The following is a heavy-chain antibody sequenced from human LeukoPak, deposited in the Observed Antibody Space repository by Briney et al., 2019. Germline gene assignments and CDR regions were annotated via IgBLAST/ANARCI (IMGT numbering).Heavy chain of an antibody. Sequence: GGSLRLSCAASGFTFSSYSMNWVRQASGKGLEWVSSISSSSSYIYYADSVKGRFTISRDNAKNSLYLQMNSLRAEDTAVYYCARETEWLENAFDIWGQGTMVTVSS. V-gene: IGHV3-21*01. CDR3: ARETEWLENAFDI. D-gene: IGHD3-3*01. CDR1: GFTFSSYS. CDR2: ISSSSSYI. J-gene: IGHJ3*02.